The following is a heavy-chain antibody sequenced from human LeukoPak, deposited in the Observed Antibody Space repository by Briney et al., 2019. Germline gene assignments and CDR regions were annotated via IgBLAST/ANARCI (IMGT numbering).Heavy chain of an antibody. CDR2: ISSSSSYI. J-gene: IGHJ4*02. Sequence: PGGSLRLSCAVSGFTFSSYVMNWAGQAPGKGLEWVSSISSSSSYIYYADSVKGRFTISRDNAKNSLYLQMNSLRAEDTAVYYCSRAAYSYGPRGFDYWGQGILVTVSS. D-gene: IGHD3-16*01. CDR1: GFTFSSYV. CDR3: SRAAYSYGPRGFDY. V-gene: IGHV3-21*01.